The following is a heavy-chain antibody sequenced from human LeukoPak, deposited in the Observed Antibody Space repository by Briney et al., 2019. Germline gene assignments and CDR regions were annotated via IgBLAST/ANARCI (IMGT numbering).Heavy chain of an antibody. CDR2: IYYSGST. J-gene: IGHJ4*02. V-gene: IGHV4-59*08. CDR3: ARPLSSGWQPLYFDY. D-gene: IGHD6-19*01. CDR1: GGSISSYY. Sequence: SETLSLTCTVSGGSISSYYWSWIRQPPGKGLEWIGYIYYSGSTNYKPSLKSRVTISVDTSKNQFSLKLSSVTAADTAVYYCARPLSSGWQPLYFDYWGQGTLVTVSS.